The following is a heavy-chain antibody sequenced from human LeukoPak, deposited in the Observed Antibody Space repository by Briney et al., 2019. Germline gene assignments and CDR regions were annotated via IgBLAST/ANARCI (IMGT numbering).Heavy chain of an antibody. Sequence: GESLKISCKGSGYSFTSYWIGWVRQMPGKGLERMGIIYPGDSDTRYSPSFQGQVTISADKSISTAYLQWSSLKASDTAMYYCARWSITIFGVVERDAFDIWGQGTMVTVSS. CDR2: IYPGDSDT. V-gene: IGHV5-51*01. J-gene: IGHJ3*02. D-gene: IGHD3-3*01. CDR3: ARWSITIFGVVERDAFDI. CDR1: GYSFTSYW.